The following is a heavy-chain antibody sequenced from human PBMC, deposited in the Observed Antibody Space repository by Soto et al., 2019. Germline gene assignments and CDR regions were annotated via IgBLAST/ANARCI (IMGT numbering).Heavy chain of an antibody. CDR2: IYYSGST. D-gene: IGHD6-13*01. CDR3: ARHGGIAAAGTYAFDI. V-gene: IGHV4-39*01. Sequence: SETLSLTCTVSGGSISSSSYYWGWIRQPPGKGLEWIGSIYYSGSTYYNPSLKSRVTISVDTSKNQFSLKLSSVTAADTAVYYCARHGGIAAAGTYAFDIWGQGTMVTVSS. J-gene: IGHJ3*02. CDR1: GGSISSSSYY.